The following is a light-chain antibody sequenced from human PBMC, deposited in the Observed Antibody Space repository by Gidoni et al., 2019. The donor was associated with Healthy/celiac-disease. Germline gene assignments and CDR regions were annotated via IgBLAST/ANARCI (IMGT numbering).Light chain of an antibody. CDR1: QGISSY. J-gene: IGKJ1*01. V-gene: IGKV1D-8*01. CDR3: QQYYRFPRT. Sequence: VIWMTQSPSLLSASTGDSVTISCRMSQGISSYLAWYQQKPGKAPELMIYAASTLQSGVPSRCSGSGSRTDIIITSSCLQAEDLATYCWQQYYRFPRTFGQGTKVEIK. CDR2: AAS.